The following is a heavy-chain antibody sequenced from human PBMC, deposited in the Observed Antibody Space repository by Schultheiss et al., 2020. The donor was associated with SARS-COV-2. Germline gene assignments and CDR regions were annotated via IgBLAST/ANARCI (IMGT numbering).Heavy chain of an antibody. Sequence: GSLRLSCAVYGGSFSGYYWSWIRQPPGKGLEWIGEINHSGSTNYNPSLKSRVTISVDTSKNQFSLKLSSVTAADTAVYYCARSGFNWFDPWGQGTLVTVSS. CDR3: ARSGFNWFDP. V-gene: IGHV4-34*01. CDR2: INHSGST. J-gene: IGHJ5*02. CDR1: GGSFSGYY. D-gene: IGHD7-27*01.